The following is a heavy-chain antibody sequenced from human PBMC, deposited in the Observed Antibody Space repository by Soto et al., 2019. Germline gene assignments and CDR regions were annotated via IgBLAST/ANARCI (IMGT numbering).Heavy chain of an antibody. Sequence: ASVKISCKASGYTFTSYYMHWVRQAPGQGLEWMGIINPSGGSTSYAQKFQGRVTMTRDTSTSTVYMELSSLRSEDTAVYYCARDGARFTIFGVVTLYGMDVWVQGTTVTVSS. CDR2: INPSGGST. J-gene: IGHJ6*02. D-gene: IGHD3-3*01. CDR1: GYTFTSYY. CDR3: ARDGARFTIFGVVTLYGMDV. V-gene: IGHV1-46*01.